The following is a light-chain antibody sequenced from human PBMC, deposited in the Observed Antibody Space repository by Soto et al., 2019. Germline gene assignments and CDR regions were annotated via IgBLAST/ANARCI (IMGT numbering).Light chain of an antibody. J-gene: IGKJ1*01. Sequence: LTQSPGSLSLSPGERATLSCSARQSVSSSYLAWYQQKSGQAPSLLLYGASSRATGIPDRFSGSGSGTDFTLTISRLEPEDFAVYYCQQYGSSPQTFGQGTKVDIK. V-gene: IGKV3-20*01. CDR1: QSVSSSY. CDR3: QQYGSSPQT. CDR2: GAS.